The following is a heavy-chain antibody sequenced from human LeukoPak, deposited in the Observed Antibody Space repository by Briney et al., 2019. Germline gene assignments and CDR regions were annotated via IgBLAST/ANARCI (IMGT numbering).Heavy chain of an antibody. J-gene: IGHJ4*02. V-gene: IGHV1-69*06. CDR1: GGTFSSYA. CDR2: IIPIFGTA. D-gene: IGHD5-12*01. CDR3: ARSSPHYSGYAH. Sequence: SVKVSCKASGGTFSSYAISWVRQAPGQGLEGMGGIIPIFGTANYAQKFQGRVTITADKSTSTAYMELSSLRSEDTAVYYCARSSPHYSGYAHWGQGTLVTVSS.